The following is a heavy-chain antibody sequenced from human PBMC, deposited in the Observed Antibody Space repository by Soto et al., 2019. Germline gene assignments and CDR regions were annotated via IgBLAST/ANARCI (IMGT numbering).Heavy chain of an antibody. V-gene: IGHV4-31*03. D-gene: IGHD5-12*01. CDR1: GGSISSGGYY. CDR3: ARDSGYALNWFDH. J-gene: IGHJ5*02. Sequence: PSETLSLTCTVSGGSISSGGYYWSWIRQHPGKGLEWIGYIYYSGSTYYNPSLKSRVTISVDTSKNQFSLKLSSVTAADTAVYSCARDSGYALNWFDHWGQGTLVTVSS. CDR2: IYYSGST.